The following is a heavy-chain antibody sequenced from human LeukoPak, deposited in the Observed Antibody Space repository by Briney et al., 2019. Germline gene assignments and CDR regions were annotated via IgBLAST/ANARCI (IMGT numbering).Heavy chain of an antibody. Sequence: ASVKVSCKASGGTFSSYAISWVRQAPGQGLEWMGGIIPIFGSANYAQKFQGRVTITADESTTTAYMALTSLRSEDTAVYYCARGVVGDYVWGSYADYWGQGTLVTVSS. CDR2: IIPIFGSA. CDR1: GGTFSSYA. CDR3: ARGVVGDYVWGSYADY. V-gene: IGHV1-69*13. J-gene: IGHJ4*02. D-gene: IGHD3-16*01.